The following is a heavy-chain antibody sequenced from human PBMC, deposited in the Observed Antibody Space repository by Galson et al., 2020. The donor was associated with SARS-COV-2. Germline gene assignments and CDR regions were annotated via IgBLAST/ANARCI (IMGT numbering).Heavy chain of an antibody. CDR3: ARGSGDYGDYTGSWYFDL. CDR2: INWNGGST. J-gene: IGHJ2*01. CDR1: GFTFDAYG. V-gene: IGHV3-20*04. D-gene: IGHD4-17*01. Sequence: GGSLRLSCAASGFTFDAYGMSWVRQAPGKGLEWVSGINWNGGSTGYADSVKGRFTISRDNAKNSLYLQMNSLRAEDTALYYCARGSGDYGDYTGSWYFDLWGRGTLVTVSS.